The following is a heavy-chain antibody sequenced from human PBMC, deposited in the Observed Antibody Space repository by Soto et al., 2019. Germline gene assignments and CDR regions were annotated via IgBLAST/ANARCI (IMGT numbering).Heavy chain of an antibody. V-gene: IGHV3-7*01. D-gene: IGHD6-19*01. Sequence: EVQLVESGGGLVQPGGSLRLSCAASGFTFSSYWMSWVRQAPGKGLEWVANIKQDGSEKYYVDSVKGRFTISRDNAKNSLYLQMNSLRAEDTAVYYCAVSGWEGPYYFDYWGQGTLVTVSS. CDR3: AVSGWEGPYYFDY. CDR1: GFTFSSYW. J-gene: IGHJ4*02. CDR2: IKQDGSEK.